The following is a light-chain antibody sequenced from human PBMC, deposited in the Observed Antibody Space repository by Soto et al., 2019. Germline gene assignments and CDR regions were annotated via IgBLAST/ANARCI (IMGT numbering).Light chain of an antibody. Sequence: QSVLTQPPSVSGAPGQRVAISCTGSGSNIGAGFDVHWYQQLPGTAPQLLIYGNNNRPSGVPDRFFGSKSGTSASLAITGLQAEDEADYYCQSYDSYLSWVFGGGTKLT. CDR2: GNN. J-gene: IGLJ3*02. V-gene: IGLV1-40*01. CDR3: QSYDSYLSWV. CDR1: GSNIGAGFD.